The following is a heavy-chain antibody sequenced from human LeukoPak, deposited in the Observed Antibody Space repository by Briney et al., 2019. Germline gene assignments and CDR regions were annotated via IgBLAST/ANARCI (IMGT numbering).Heavy chain of an antibody. CDR2: INDYTGNT. D-gene: IGHD2-15*01. CDR1: GGSFTDYF. J-gene: IGHJ6*02. CDR3: ARHRYCSGGSCYSRPFGMDV. V-gene: IGHV4-34*01. Sequence: PSETLSLTCDVFGGSFTDYFWTWIRQSPGKGLEWIGEINDYTGNTNYNPSLNSRVSISLEKSKNQFSLKLSSVTAADTAVYYCARHRYCSGGSCYSRPFGMDVWGQGTTVTVSS.